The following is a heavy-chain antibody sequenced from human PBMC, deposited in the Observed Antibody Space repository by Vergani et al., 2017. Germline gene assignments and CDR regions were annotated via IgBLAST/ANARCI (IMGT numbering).Heavy chain of an antibody. D-gene: IGHD3-10*01. V-gene: IGHV4-59*01. CDR1: GGSMSGYY. CDR3: GRVADFYGLGSRLLDL. Sequence: QVRLQESGPGLVKPSETLSLTCSVSGGSMSGYYWSWIRQPPGRERGWIGYMYHCRCTNYNPSLETRVTIPGDTSKNQFSLKLNSVTAADTAVYYCGRVADFYGLGSRLLDLWGQGILVTVSS. CDR2: MYHCRCT. J-gene: IGHJ4*01.